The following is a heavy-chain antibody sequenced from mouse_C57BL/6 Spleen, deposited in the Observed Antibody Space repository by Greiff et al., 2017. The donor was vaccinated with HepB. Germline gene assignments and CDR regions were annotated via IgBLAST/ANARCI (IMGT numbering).Heavy chain of an antibody. D-gene: IGHD2-1*01. J-gene: IGHJ4*01. Sequence: VQLQESGAELARPGASVKLSCKASGYTFTSYGISWVKQRTGQGLEWIGEIYPRSGNTYYNEKFKGKATLTADKSSSTAYMELRSLTSEDSAVYFCARSNGNYYAMDYWGQGTSVTVSS. CDR2: IYPRSGNT. CDR3: ARSNGNYYAMDY. V-gene: IGHV1-81*01. CDR1: GYTFTSYG.